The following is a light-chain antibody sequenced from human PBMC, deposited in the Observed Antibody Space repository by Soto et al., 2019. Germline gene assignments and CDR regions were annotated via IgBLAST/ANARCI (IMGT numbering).Light chain of an antibody. V-gene: IGKV3-20*01. CDR1: QSVDSSY. CDR3: HQRQSWPRT. CDR2: GAS. Sequence: EIVLTQSPGTLSLSPGQTATLSCRASQSVDSSYLAWYQQKPGQAPRLVIFGASIRATGTPDRFSGSGSGTDFTLTIRRLEPEDFAVYYCHQRQSWPRTFGQGTTVDI. J-gene: IGKJ1*01.